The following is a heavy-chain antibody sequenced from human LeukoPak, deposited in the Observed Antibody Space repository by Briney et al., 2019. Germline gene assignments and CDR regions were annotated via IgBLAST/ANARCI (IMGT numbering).Heavy chain of an antibody. CDR1: DESLSGHY. D-gene: IGHD3/OR15-3a*01. V-gene: IGHV4-34*01. CDR3: ARDGTDGVSYYYAMDV. J-gene: IGHJ6*02. CDR2: INHSGGT. Sequence: PSETLSLTCVLFDESLSGHYWSWIRQSPGKGLEWIGDINHSGGTNYNPSLKSRVTISVDTSKNQFSLRLTSVTAADTAVYYCARDGTDGVSYYYAMDVWGQGTTVIVSS.